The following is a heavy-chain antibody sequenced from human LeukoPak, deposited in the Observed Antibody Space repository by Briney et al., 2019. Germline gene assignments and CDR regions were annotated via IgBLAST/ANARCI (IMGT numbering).Heavy chain of an antibody. CDR2: MNPNSGNT. CDR1: GYTFTGYY. D-gene: IGHD3-10*01. J-gene: IGHJ4*02. V-gene: IGHV1-8*02. CDR3: ARIIGFGEEWYDY. Sequence: ASVKVSCKASGYTFTGYYMHWVRQAPGQGLEWMGWMNPNSGNTGYAQKFQGRVTMTRNTSISTAYMELRSLKYEDTAVYHCARIIGFGEEWYDYRGQGTLVTVSS.